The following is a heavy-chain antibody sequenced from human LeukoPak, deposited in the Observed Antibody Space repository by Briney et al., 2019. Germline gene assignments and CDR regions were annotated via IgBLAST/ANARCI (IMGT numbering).Heavy chain of an antibody. V-gene: IGHV3-21*01. CDR2: ISSSSSYI. J-gene: IGHJ4*02. Sequence: PGGSLRLSCAASGFTFSSYSMNWVRQAPGKGLEWVSSISSSSSYIYYADSVKGRFTISRDNAKNSLYLRMNSLRAEDTAVFYCARDPGGGYSYGPDYYFDYWGQGTLVTVSS. CDR1: GFTFSSYS. CDR3: ARDPGGGYSYGPDYYFDY. D-gene: IGHD5-18*01.